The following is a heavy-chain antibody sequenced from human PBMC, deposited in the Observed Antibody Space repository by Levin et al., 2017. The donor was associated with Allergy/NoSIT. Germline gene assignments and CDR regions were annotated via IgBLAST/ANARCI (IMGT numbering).Heavy chain of an antibody. CDR3: ATPPTTITQGVGRGAFDI. V-gene: IGHV1-69*13. CDR2: IIPFFGTA. CDR1: GGTFSTYA. J-gene: IGHJ3*02. D-gene: IGHD1-20*01. Sequence: RASVKVSCKASGGTFSTYAISWVRQAPGQGLEWMGGIIPFFGTANYAQKFQGRVTITADASTRTAYMELSSLRSEDTAVYYCATPPTTITQGVGRGAFDIWGQGTMVTVSS.